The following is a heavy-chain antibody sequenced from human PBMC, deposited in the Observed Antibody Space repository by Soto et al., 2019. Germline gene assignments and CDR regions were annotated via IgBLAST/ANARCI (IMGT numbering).Heavy chain of an antibody. J-gene: IGHJ4*02. CDR3: ARVGLVGANSDPYYFDY. D-gene: IGHD1-26*01. Sequence: ASVKVSCKASGYTFTSYAMHWVRQAPGQRLEWMGWINAGNGDTKYSQKFQGRVTITRDTSASAAYMELSSLRSEDTAVYYCARVGLVGANSDPYYFDYWGQGTLVTVSS. CDR2: INAGNGDT. CDR1: GYTFTSYA. V-gene: IGHV1-3*01.